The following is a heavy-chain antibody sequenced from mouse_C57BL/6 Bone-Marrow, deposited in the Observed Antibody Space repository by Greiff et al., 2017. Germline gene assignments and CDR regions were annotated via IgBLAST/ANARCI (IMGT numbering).Heavy chain of an antibody. CDR2: INPYNGGT. CDR1: GYTFTDYY. V-gene: IGHV1-19*01. CDR3: ARGPNGRGPY. D-gene: IGHD1-1*01. Sequence: EVQLQESGPVLVKPGASVKMSCKASGYTFTDYYMNWVKQSHGKSLEWIGVINPYNGGTSYNQKFKGKATLTVDKSSSTAYMELNSLTSEDSAVYYCARGPNGRGPYWGQGTLVTVSA. J-gene: IGHJ3*01.